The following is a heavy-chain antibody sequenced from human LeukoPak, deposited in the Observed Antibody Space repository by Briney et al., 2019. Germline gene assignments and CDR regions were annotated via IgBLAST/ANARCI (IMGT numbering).Heavy chain of an antibody. J-gene: IGHJ4*02. CDR1: GFTFDDYT. CDR3: AKGPAGGAYSYGYVDY. Sequence: GGSLRLSCAASGFTFDDYTMHWVRQAPGKGLKWVSLISWDGGSTYYADSVKGRFTISRDNSKNSLYLQMNSLRTEDTALYYCAKGPAGGAYSYGYVDYWGQGTLVTVSS. CDR2: ISWDGGST. V-gene: IGHV3-43*01. D-gene: IGHD5-18*01.